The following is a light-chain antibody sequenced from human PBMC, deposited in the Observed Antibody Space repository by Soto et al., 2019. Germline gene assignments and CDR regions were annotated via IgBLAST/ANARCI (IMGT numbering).Light chain of an antibody. V-gene: IGKV3-15*01. Sequence: EIVMPQSPATLSVSTGERATLSCRASQSISSSLAWYQQKPGQAPRLLIYNTYTRATGIPARFSGSGSGTEFTLTITSLQSEDFAVYYCQQYNDWPRTFGQGTKVDIK. CDR1: QSISSS. CDR3: QQYNDWPRT. CDR2: NTY. J-gene: IGKJ1*01.